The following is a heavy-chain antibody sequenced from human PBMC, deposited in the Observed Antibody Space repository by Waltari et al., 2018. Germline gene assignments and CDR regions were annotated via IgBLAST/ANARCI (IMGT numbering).Heavy chain of an antibody. J-gene: IGHJ3*02. CDR1: GYTLTELS. CDR2: FDPEDGET. Sequence: QVQLVQSGAEVKKPGASVKVSCKVSGYTLTELSMHWVRQAPGKGLEWRGGFDPEDGETIYAQKVQGRVTMTEDTSTDTAYMELSSLRSEDTAVYYCATGITMIVVVEDAFDIWGQGTMVTVSS. CDR3: ATGITMIVVVEDAFDI. D-gene: IGHD3-22*01. V-gene: IGHV1-24*01.